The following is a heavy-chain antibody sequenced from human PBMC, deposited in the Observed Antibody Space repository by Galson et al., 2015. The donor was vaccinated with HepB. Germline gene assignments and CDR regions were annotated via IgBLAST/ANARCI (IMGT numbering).Heavy chain of an antibody. Sequence: SVKVSCKASGYTFTSYAMNWVRQAPGQGLEWMGWINTNTGNPTYAQGFTGRFVFSLDTSVSTAYLQISSLEAEDTAVYYCATSLGAAAGTWRLWGRGTLVTVSS. V-gene: IGHV7-4-1*02. CDR1: GYTFTSYA. D-gene: IGHD6-13*01. CDR3: ATSLGAAAGTWRL. CDR2: INTNTGNP. J-gene: IGHJ2*01.